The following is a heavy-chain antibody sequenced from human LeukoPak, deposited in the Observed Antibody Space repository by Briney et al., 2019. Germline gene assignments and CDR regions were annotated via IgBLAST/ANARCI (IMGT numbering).Heavy chain of an antibody. V-gene: IGHV1-3*01. D-gene: IGHD2-21*01. Sequence: ASVKLSCKASGYTFTNYGIHWVRQAPGQRPEWMGWINAGNGDTKYSHHFQGIVTITRDTSASTAYMEMSSLTSEDTALYYCARDDCGDTCYPGGYWGQGTLVTVSS. CDR1: GYTFTNYG. J-gene: IGHJ4*02. CDR3: ARDDCGDTCYPGGY. CDR2: INAGNGDT.